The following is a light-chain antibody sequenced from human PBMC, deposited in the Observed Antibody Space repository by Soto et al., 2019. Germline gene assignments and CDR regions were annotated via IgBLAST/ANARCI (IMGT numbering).Light chain of an antibody. V-gene: IGKV3-20*01. J-gene: IGKJ5*01. CDR1: QTISNSL. Sequence: EIVLTQSPGTLSLSPGERATLSFRASQTISNSLLAWYQQKPGQSPRLLIYGASSRATGIPDRFIGSGSGTDFTLTISRLEPEDFAVYACQQYGRAPITFGQGTRLEIK. CDR3: QQYGRAPIT. CDR2: GAS.